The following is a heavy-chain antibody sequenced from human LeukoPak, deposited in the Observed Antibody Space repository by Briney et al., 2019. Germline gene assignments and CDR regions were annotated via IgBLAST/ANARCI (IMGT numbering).Heavy chain of an antibody. J-gene: IGHJ4*02. CDR2: IGTAGDT. CDR1: GFTFSSYD. Sequence: GSLRLSCAASGFTFSSYDMQWVRQATGKGLEWVSAIGTAGDTYYPGSVKGRFTISRENAKNSLYLQMNSLRAGDTAVYYCARAAAGSGVDYWGQGTLVTVSS. D-gene: IGHD6-19*01. V-gene: IGHV3-13*01. CDR3: ARAAAGSGVDY.